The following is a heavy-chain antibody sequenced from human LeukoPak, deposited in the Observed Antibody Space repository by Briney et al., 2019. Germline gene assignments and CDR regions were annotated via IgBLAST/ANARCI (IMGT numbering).Heavy chain of an antibody. CDR2: IYYSGST. CDR3: ASSYYDVLTGSTLERDV. Sequence: SETLSLTCTVSGGSIRSYYWSWIRQPPGKGLEWIGHIYYSGSTNYSPSLKSRVTMSVDTSKNQFSVKLSSVTAADTAVYYCASSYYDVLTGSTLERDVWGKGTTVTVSS. D-gene: IGHD3-9*01. CDR1: GGSIRSYY. J-gene: IGHJ6*04. V-gene: IGHV4-59*01.